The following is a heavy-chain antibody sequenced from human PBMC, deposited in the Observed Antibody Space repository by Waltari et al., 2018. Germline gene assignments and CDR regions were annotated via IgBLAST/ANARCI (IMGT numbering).Heavy chain of an antibody. CDR2: INWKSGNI. D-gene: IGHD3-16*01. J-gene: IGHJ4*02. CDR1: GFPFDDYA. Sequence: EVQLVESGEGLVQPGRSLRLSCAASGFPFDDYAMHWVRQAPGKGLEWVSGINWKSGNIAYADSVKGRFTISRDNAKNSLYIQMNSLRAEDTALYYCAKDGGDGYNTRGFDYWGQGTLVTVSS. V-gene: IGHV3-9*01. CDR3: AKDGGDGYNTRGFDY.